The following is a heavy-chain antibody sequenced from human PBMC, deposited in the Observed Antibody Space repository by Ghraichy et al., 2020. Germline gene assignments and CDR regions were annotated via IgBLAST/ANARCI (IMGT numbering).Heavy chain of an antibody. V-gene: IGHV3-11*06. D-gene: IGHD2-2*01. J-gene: IGHJ6*02. CDR1: GFTFSDYY. Sequence: GGSLRLSCAASGFTFSDYYMSWIRQAPGKGLEWVSYISSSSSYTNYADSVKGRFTISRDNAKNSLYLQMNSLRAEDTAVYYCARDAPIVGCSSTSCYGPYYYGMDVWGQGTTVTVSS. CDR2: ISSSSSYT. CDR3: ARDAPIVGCSSTSCYGPYYYGMDV.